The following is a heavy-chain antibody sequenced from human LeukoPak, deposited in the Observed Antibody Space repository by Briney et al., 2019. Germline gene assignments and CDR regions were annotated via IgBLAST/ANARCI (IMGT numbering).Heavy chain of an antibody. CDR3: AKLYYYDSSGYYGTDSLDAFDI. D-gene: IGHD3-22*01. CDR1: GFTFSSYG. CDR2: ISYDGSNK. V-gene: IGHV3-30*18. J-gene: IGHJ3*02. Sequence: GGSLRLSCAASGFTFSSYGMHWVRQAPGKGLEWVAVISYDGSNKYYADSVKGRFTISRDNSKSTLYLRMNSLRAEDTAVYYCAKLYYYDSSGYYGTDSLDAFDIWGQGTMVTVSS.